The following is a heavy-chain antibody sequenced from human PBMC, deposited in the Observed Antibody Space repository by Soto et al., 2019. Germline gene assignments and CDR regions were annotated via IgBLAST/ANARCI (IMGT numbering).Heavy chain of an antibody. J-gene: IGHJ4*02. CDR1: GFTFSSYC. CDR2: ISGSTTYI. V-gene: IGHV3-21*01. CDR3: ARGRENIPPYYLDY. D-gene: IGHD2-21*01. Sequence: RLSCAASGFTFSSYCMNWVRQAPGKGLEWVSSISGSTTYIYYADSVKGRFTISRDNAKNSLYVQMNSLRVEDTAVYYCARGRENIPPYYLDYWGQGILVTVYS.